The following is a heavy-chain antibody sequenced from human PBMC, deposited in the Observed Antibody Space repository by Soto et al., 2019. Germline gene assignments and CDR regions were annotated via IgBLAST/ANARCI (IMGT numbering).Heavy chain of an antibody. Sequence: PGGSLRLSCAASGVTFSTYAMSWVRQGPGKGLEWVSTITTSGGNTYYADSVQGRFTISRDNSKNTLYLQMNSLRAEDTAVYYCAGRYCTNGVCYSSYYYYIDVWGKGTTVTVSS. CDR1: GVTFSTYA. D-gene: IGHD2-8*01. CDR3: AGRYCTNGVCYSSYYYYIDV. J-gene: IGHJ6*03. CDR2: ITTSGGNT. V-gene: IGHV3-23*01.